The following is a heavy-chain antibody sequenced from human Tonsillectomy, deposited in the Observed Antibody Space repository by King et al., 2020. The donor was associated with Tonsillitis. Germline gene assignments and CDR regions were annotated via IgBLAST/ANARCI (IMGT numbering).Heavy chain of an antibody. CDR3: AHQFQKGFGDLSLLYYFDY. D-gene: IGHD3-10*01. CDR2: IYWNDDE. J-gene: IGHJ4*02. V-gene: IGHV2-5*01. CDR1: GFSLSASGVG. Sequence: TLKESGPTLVKPTQTLTLTCTFSGFSLSASGVGVAWIRQPPGKALEWLGIIYWNDDERYSPSLKNRLTITKDTSKNQVVLTMTNMDPVDTATYYCAHQFQKGFGDLSLLYYFDYWGQGTLVTVSS.